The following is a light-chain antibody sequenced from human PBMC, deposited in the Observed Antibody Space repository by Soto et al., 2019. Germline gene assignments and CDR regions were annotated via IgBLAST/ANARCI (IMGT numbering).Light chain of an antibody. Sequence: VIWMTQSPSLLSASTGDRATISCRMSQGTSSYLAWYQQKPVKAPQLLIYAASTLQSGVPSRCSGSVSVTDFTLTTTCLQSEDIATYYCEQYYSFPLTFGGGTKVEIK. CDR2: AAS. J-gene: IGKJ4*01. CDR3: EQYYSFPLT. CDR1: QGTSSY. V-gene: IGKV1D-8*01.